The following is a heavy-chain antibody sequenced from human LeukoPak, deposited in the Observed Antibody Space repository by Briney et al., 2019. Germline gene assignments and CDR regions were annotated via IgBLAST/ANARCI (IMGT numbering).Heavy chain of an antibody. CDR1: GGSISSGGYS. CDR3: ARGSSCTGSGRGLCWFDP. Sequence: SQTLSLTCAVSGGSISSGGYSWSWIRQPPGKGLEWIGYIYHSGSTYYNPYLQSRVTISVDRPKNQSSLKLSSVTAADTAVYYCARGSSCTGSGRGLCWFDPWGQGPLVTVSS. CDR2: IYHSGST. D-gene: IGHD3-10*01. V-gene: IGHV4-30-2*01. J-gene: IGHJ5*02.